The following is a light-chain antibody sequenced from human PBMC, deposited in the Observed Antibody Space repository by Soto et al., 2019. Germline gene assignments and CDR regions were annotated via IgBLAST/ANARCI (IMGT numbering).Light chain of an antibody. J-gene: IGLJ2*01. V-gene: IGLV2-8*01. Sequence: QSVLTQPPSASGTSGQSVTIPCTGTSSDVGDYNYVSWYQQHPGKAPKLVIYEVSRRPSGVPDRFSGSKSGNTASLTVSGLQAEDEADYYCSSNAGSNNLVFGGGTKLTVL. CDR2: EVS. CDR1: SSDVGDYNY. CDR3: SSNAGSNNLV.